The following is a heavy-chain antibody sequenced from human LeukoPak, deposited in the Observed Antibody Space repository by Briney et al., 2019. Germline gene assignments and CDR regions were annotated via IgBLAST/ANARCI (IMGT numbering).Heavy chain of an antibody. CDR1: GFTFSTFD. J-gene: IGHJ4*02. CDR2: IYSGGST. CDR3: ARVDYVWGSYRYEYYFDY. Sequence: GGSLRLSCAASGFTFSTFDMIWVRQPPGKGLEWVSVIYSGGSTYYADSVKGRFTISRDNSKNTLYLQMNSLRAEDTAVYYCARVDYVWGSYRYEYYFDYWGQGTLVTVSS. V-gene: IGHV3-66*01. D-gene: IGHD3-16*02.